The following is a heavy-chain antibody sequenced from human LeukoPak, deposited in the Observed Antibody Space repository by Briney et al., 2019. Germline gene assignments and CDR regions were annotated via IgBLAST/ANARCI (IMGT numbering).Heavy chain of an antibody. D-gene: IGHD2-8*01. CDR3: AKDPDCTSGICYTFFDY. Sequence: GGSLRLSCAASGFSFSSSWMHWVRQAPGKGLMWVSRINDDETSTYYADSVKGRFTISRDNSKNTLYLQMNSLRAEDTAVYYCAKDPDCTSGICYTFFDYWGQETLVTVSS. V-gene: IGHV3-74*01. CDR2: INDDETST. CDR1: GFSFSSSW. J-gene: IGHJ4*02.